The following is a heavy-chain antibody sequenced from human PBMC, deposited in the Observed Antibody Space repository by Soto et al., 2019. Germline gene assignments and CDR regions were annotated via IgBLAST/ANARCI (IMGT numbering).Heavy chain of an antibody. CDR1: GFTFSSYE. CDR2: ISSSGSTI. D-gene: IGHD6-6*01. V-gene: IGHV3-48*03. Sequence: GGSLRLSCAASGFTFSSYEMNWVRQAPGKGLEWVSYISSSGSTIYYADSVKGRFTISRDNAKNSLYLQMNSLRAEDTAVYYCARTRGSGNRAARRRGVAFDIWGQGTMVTVSS. J-gene: IGHJ3*02. CDR3: ARTRGSGNRAARRRGVAFDI.